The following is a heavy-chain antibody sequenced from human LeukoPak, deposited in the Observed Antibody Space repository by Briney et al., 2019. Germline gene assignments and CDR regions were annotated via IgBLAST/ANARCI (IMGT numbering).Heavy chain of an antibody. Sequence: GDSVKVSCKASGYTFTSYGISWVRQPPGQGLEWMGWISAYNGNTNYAQKLQGRVTMTTDTSTSTAYMELRSLRSDDTAVYYCARDLAVLRYFGWYDLFDYWGQGTLVTVSS. CDR1: GYTFTSYG. J-gene: IGHJ4*02. CDR2: ISAYNGNT. D-gene: IGHD3-9*01. V-gene: IGHV1-18*01. CDR3: ARDLAVLRYFGWYDLFDY.